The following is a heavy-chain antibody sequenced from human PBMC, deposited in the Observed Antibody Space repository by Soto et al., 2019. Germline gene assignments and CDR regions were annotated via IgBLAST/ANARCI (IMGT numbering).Heavy chain of an antibody. CDR1: GFTFSSYG. D-gene: IGHD3-3*01. Sequence: VGSLRLSCAASGFTFSSYGMHWVRQAPGKGLEWVAVISYDGSNKYYADSAKGRFTISRDNSKNTLYLQMNSLRAEDTAVYYCAKDFTYYDFWSGPGRLYGMDVWGQGTTVTVSS. CDR2: ISYDGSNK. CDR3: AKDFTYYDFWSGPGRLYGMDV. V-gene: IGHV3-30*18. J-gene: IGHJ6*02.